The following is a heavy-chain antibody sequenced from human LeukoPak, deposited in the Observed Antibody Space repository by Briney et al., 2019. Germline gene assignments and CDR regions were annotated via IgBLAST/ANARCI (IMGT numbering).Heavy chain of an antibody. D-gene: IGHD5-12*01. CDR2: IYPDDSDT. J-gene: IGHJ4*02. CDR3: ARHGYGYYFDS. V-gene: IGHV5-51*01. CDR1: GYSFTNYW. Sequence: GESLKISCKGFGYSFTNYWIGWVRQMPGKGLEWMGIIYPDDSDTRYSPSFQGQVSISADKSISTAYLQWSSLQASDTAMYYCARHGYGYYFDSWGQGTLVSVSS.